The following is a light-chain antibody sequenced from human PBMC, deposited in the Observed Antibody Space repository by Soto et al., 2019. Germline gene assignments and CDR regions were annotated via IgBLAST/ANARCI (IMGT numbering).Light chain of an antibody. CDR1: QGISTG. CDR2: DAS. J-gene: IGKJ1*01. CDR3: QQYNSYPWT. V-gene: IGKV1-5*01. Sequence: DIQMSQTPYSLSASVGDRVTITCLGIQGISTGLAWQQQKPWKARKLLIYDASSLESGVPSRFSGSGSETEFTLTISSLQPDDFATYYCQQYNSYPWTFGQGTKVDIK.